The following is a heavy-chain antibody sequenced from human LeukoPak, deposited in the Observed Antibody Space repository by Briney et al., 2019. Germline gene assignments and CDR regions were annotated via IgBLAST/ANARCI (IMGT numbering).Heavy chain of an antibody. CDR3: AREPYSSSGNLFDY. J-gene: IGHJ4*02. CDR1: GYTFTGYY. V-gene: IGHV1-2*02. D-gene: IGHD6-6*01. CDR2: INPNSGGT. Sequence: GASVKVSCKASGYTFTGYYMHWVRQAPGQGLEWMGWINPNSGGTNYAQKFQGRVTMTRDTSISTAYMELSRLRSDDTAVYYCAREPYSSSGNLFDYWGQGTLVTVSS.